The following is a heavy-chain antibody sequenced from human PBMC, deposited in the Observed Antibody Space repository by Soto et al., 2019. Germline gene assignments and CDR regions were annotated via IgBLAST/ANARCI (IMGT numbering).Heavy chain of an antibody. Sequence: PSETLSLTCTVSGGSINSYYWSWIRQPPGKGLEWIGYSYYSGSTIYNPSLKSRVTISIDTSKKQFSLNLNSVTAADTAVYYCARGDSSSWYLNWFHPWDQGTLVTVSS. D-gene: IGHD6-13*01. CDR3: ARGDSSSWYLNWFHP. CDR1: GGSINSYY. CDR2: SYYSGST. J-gene: IGHJ5*02. V-gene: IGHV4-59*01.